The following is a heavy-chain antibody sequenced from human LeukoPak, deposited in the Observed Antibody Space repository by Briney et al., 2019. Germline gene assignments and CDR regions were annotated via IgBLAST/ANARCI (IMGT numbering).Heavy chain of an antibody. Sequence: GASVKVSCKASGYTFTRHYIHWVRQAPGQGLEWMGLINPTGGGTSYAQKFQGRVTMTRDTPTTTVYMDLSSLRSEDTAIYYCASAFRTRGLYAFDIWGQGTMLSVSS. CDR1: GYTFTRHY. CDR2: INPTGGGT. D-gene: IGHD3-10*01. CDR3: ASAFRTRGLYAFDI. J-gene: IGHJ3*02. V-gene: IGHV1-46*01.